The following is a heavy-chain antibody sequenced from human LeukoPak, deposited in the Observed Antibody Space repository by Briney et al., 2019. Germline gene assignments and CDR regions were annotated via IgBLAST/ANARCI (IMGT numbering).Heavy chain of an antibody. CDR2: INHSGST. Sequence: PSETLSLTCAVYGGSFSGYYWSWIRQPPGKGLEWIGEINHSGSTNYNPSLKSRVTISVDTSKNQFSLKLSSVTAADTAVYYCARAAWLRTLDPWGQGTLVTVSS. V-gene: IGHV4-34*01. J-gene: IGHJ5*02. CDR3: ARAAWLRTLDP. CDR1: GGSFSGYY. D-gene: IGHD3-22*01.